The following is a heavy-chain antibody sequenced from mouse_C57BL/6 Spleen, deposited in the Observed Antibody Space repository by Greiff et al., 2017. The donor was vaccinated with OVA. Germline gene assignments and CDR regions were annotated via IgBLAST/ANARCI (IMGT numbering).Heavy chain of an antibody. Sequence: EVKLVESEGGLVQPGSSMKLSCTASGFTFSDYYMAWVRQVPEKGLEWVANINYDGSSTYYLDSLKSRFIISRDNAKNILYLQLSSLKSEDTATYYCARDQSSGYFDYWGQGTTLTVSA. CDR2: INYDGSST. CDR1: GFTFSDYY. J-gene: IGHJ2*01. CDR3: ARDQSSGYFDY. V-gene: IGHV5-16*01. D-gene: IGHD3-2*02.